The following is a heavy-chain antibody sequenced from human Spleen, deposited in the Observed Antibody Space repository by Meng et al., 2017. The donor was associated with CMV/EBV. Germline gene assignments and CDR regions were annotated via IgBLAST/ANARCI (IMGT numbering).Heavy chain of an antibody. Sequence: GESLKISCAASGFNFSTHGIHWVRQAPGKGLEWVAFIRYDGSNKDYADSVKGRFTISRDNAKNSLYVQMNSLRAEDTALYYCAKDINPLRLAYTFDIWGQGTMVTVS. CDR1: GFNFSTHG. CDR2: IRYDGSNK. V-gene: IGHV3-30*02. CDR3: AKDINPLRLAYTFDI. J-gene: IGHJ3*02. D-gene: IGHD3-16*01.